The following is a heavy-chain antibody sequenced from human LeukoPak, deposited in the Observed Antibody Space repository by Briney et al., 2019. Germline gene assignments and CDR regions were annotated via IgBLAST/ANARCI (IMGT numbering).Heavy chain of an antibody. CDR2: IYSGGST. J-gene: IGHJ6*02. CDR3: ARSGYSYGFSYYYYGMDV. D-gene: IGHD5-18*01. CDR1: GVTVSSNY. V-gene: IGHV3-53*01. Sequence: PGGSLRLSCAASGVTVSSNYMSWVRQAPGKGLEWVSVIYSGGSTYYADSVKGRFTISRDNSKNTLYLQMNSLRAEDTAVYYCARSGYSYGFSYYYYGMDVWGQGTTVTVSS.